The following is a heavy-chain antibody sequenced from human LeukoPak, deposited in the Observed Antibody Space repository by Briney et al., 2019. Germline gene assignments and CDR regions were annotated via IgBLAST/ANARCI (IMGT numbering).Heavy chain of an antibody. D-gene: IGHD3-22*01. J-gene: IGHJ4*02. CDR2: IIPILGIA. Sequence: ASVKVSCKASGGTFSSYAISWVRQAPGQGLEWMGRIIPILGIANYAQKFQGRVTMTEDTSTDTAYMELSSLRSEDTAVYYCATAIYDSSGYYFDYWGQGTLVTVSS. V-gene: IGHV1-69*04. CDR1: GGTFSSYA. CDR3: ATAIYDSSGYYFDY.